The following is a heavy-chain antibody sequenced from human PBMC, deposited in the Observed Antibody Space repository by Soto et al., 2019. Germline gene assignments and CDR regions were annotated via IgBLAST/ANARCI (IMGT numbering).Heavy chain of an antibody. Sequence: LRLSCATSGFSVSSNYLSWVRQAPGKGLEWVSVHYSGGSTYYADSVQGRFTISRDKSNNTLYLQMRRVRAEDTAVYFCARHRHPRGTVGATSPLDPWGQGTQVTVS. D-gene: IGHD1-26*01. CDR1: GFSVSSNY. CDR2: HYSGGST. CDR3: ARHRHPRGTVGATSPLDP. V-gene: IGHV3-53*01. J-gene: IGHJ5*02.